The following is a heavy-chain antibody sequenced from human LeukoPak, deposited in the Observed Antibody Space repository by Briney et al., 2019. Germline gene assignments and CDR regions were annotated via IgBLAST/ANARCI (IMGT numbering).Heavy chain of an antibody. Sequence: ASVNVSCKASGYTFTSYDFTWVRQAPGQGLEWMGWISAYHGHTKYAQKLQGRVTMTTDTSTSTAYMELRSLRSDDTAVYYCAKVRTTLLDNWGQGTLVTVSS. J-gene: IGHJ4*02. D-gene: IGHD2/OR15-2a*01. V-gene: IGHV1-18*01. CDR2: ISAYHGHT. CDR3: AKVRTTLLDN. CDR1: GYTFTSYD.